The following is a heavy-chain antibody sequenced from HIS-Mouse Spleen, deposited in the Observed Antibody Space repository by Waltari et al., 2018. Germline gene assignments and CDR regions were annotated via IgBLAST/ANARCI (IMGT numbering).Heavy chain of an antibody. V-gene: IGHV3-9*01. J-gene: IGHJ4*02. CDR2: ISWNSGSI. CDR1: GLTFDDES. Sequence: EVQLVESGGGWLQPGRSLRLSCAASGLTFDDESMHWGRQAPGKGLEWVSGISWNSGSIGYADSVKGRFTISRDNAKNSLYLQMNSLRAEDTALYYCVKDMRYSSSYFDYWGQGTLVTVSS. D-gene: IGHD6-6*01. CDR3: VKDMRYSSSYFDY.